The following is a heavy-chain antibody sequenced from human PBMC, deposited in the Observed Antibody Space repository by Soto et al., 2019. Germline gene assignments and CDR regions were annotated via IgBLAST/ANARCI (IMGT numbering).Heavy chain of an antibody. CDR2: IYHSGST. CDR1: GGSISSGGYS. J-gene: IGHJ5*02. CDR3: ARVPDR. D-gene: IGHD2-2*01. V-gene: IGHV4-30-2*01. Sequence: SETPALTCAVSGGSISSGGYSWSWIRQPPGKGLEWIGYIYHSGSTYYNPSLKSRVTISVDRSKNQFSLKLSSVTAADTAVYYCARVPDRWGQGTLVTVSS.